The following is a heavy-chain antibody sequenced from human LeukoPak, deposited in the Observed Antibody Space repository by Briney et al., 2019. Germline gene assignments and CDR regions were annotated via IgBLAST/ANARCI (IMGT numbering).Heavy chain of an antibody. CDR1: GGSFSGYY. CDR2: IYTSGST. CDR3: ARSPRINYFDY. J-gene: IGHJ4*02. Sequence: SETLSLTCAVYGGSFSGYYWSWIRQPAGKGLEWIGRIYTSGSTNYNPSLKSRVTMSVDTSKNQFSLKLSSVTAADTAVYYCARSPRINYFDYWGQGTLVTVSS. D-gene: IGHD3-16*01. V-gene: IGHV4-59*10.